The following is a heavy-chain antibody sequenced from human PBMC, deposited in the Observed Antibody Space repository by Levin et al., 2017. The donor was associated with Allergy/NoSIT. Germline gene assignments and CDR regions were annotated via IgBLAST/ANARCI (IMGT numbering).Heavy chain of an antibody. V-gene: IGHV7-4-1*02. J-gene: IGHJ4*02. CDR2: INTNTGNP. CDR3: ARDQGSSSWYLPEDMDY. D-gene: IGHD6-13*01. CDR1: GYTFTSYA. Sequence: GESLKISCKASGYTFTSYAMNWVRQAPGQGLEWMGWINTNTGNPTYAQGFTGRFVFSLDTSVSTAYLQISSLKAEDTAVYYCARDQGSSSWYLPEDMDYWGQGTLVTVSS.